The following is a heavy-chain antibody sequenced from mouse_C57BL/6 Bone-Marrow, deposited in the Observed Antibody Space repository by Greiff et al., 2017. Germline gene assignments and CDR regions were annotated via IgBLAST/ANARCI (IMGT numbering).Heavy chain of an antibody. CDR2: IRSKSSNYAA. V-gene: IGHV10-3*01. D-gene: IGHD1-1*01. Sequence: GGGLVQPKGSLKLSCAASGFTFNTYAMHWVRQAPGKGLEWVARIRSKSSNYAAYYADSVKDRFTISRDDSQSMLYLQMNNLKTEDTAMYYCVRRIYYYGSSYGAMDYWGQGTSVTVSS. CDR3: VRRIYYYGSSYGAMDY. CDR1: GFTFNTYA. J-gene: IGHJ4*01.